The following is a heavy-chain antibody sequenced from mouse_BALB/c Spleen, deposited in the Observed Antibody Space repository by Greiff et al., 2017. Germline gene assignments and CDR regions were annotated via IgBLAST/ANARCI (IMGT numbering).Heavy chain of an antibody. CDR3: ARKGGNFPLAY. V-gene: IGHV1-9*01. J-gene: IGHJ3*01. CDR2: ILPGSGST. Sequence: VQLQQSGAELMKPGASVKISCKATGYTFSSYWIEWVKQRPGHGLEWIGEILPGSGSTNYNEKFKGKATFTADTSSNTAYMQLSSLTSEDSAVYYCARKGGNFPLAYWGQGTLVTVSA. CDR1: GYTFSSYW. D-gene: IGHD2-1*01.